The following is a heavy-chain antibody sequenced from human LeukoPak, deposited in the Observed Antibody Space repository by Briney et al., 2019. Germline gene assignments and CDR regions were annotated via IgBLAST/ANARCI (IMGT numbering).Heavy chain of an antibody. Sequence: QPGGSLRLSCVASDFTFSNFGMHWVRQAPGKGLEWLSFIRYDGSNSYHADSVKGRFSISRDNSKNTLHLQMNTLRPDDTAVYYCARTAVAGTLRWFDLWGQGTLVIVSS. CDR2: IRYDGSNS. V-gene: IGHV3-30*02. CDR1: DFTFSNFG. CDR3: ARTAVAGTLRWFDL. D-gene: IGHD6-19*01. J-gene: IGHJ5*02.